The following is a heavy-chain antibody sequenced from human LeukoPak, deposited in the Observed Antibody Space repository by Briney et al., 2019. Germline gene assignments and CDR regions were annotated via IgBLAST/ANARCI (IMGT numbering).Heavy chain of an antibody. V-gene: IGHV3-7*03. CDR2: IKQDGSEK. Sequence: GGSLRLSCAASGFTFSSYWMSWVRQAPGKGLEWVANIKQDGSEKYYVDSVKGRFTISRDNAKNSLYLQMNSLRAEDTAVYYCARDPGEVIADYYYYMDVWGKGTTVTVSS. J-gene: IGHJ6*03. CDR1: GFTFSSYW. D-gene: IGHD2-21*01. CDR3: ARDPGEVIADYYYYMDV.